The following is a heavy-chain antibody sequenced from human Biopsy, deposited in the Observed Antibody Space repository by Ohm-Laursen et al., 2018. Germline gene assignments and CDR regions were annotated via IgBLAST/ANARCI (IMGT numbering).Heavy chain of an antibody. CDR2: ITVSADTT. Sequence: SLRLSCAASRFTFSRYWMNWVRQAPGKGLEWVSAITVSADTTYYADSVRGRLTVSRDNSKNTLYLQMNNLSAEDTAVYYCARSTYYYESSGTRRGLDIWGQGTMVTVSS. D-gene: IGHD3-22*01. V-gene: IGHV3-23*01. CDR3: ARSTYYYESSGTRRGLDI. J-gene: IGHJ3*02. CDR1: RFTFSRYW.